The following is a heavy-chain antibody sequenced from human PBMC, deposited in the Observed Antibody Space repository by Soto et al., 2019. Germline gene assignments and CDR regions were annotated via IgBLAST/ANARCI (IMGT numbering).Heavy chain of an antibody. Sequence: ASVKVSCKAPRDTFTSYYINWVRQAPGQGLEWMGVINPHGGSTAYAQKFKGRVTLTRDTPASTVYMEVSSMTSEDTAMYYCARSSGGNFGIIIEGTNWFAPSGQGTMVTVSS. V-gene: IGHV1-46*01. J-gene: IGHJ5*02. CDR1: RDTFTSYY. CDR3: ARSSGGNFGIIIEGTNWFAP. D-gene: IGHD1-26*01. CDR2: INPHGGST.